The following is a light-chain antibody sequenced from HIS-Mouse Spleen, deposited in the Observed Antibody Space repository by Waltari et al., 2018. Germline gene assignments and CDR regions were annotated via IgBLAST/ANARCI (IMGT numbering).Light chain of an antibody. J-gene: IGLJ1*01. CDR1: SSNIGAGYD. V-gene: IGLV1-40*01. CDR2: GNS. Sequence: QSVLTQPPSVSGAPGQRVTIPCPGSSSNIGAGYDVHWYQQLPGKAPKLLIYGNSNRPSGVPDRFSGSKSGTSASLAITGLQAEDEADYYCQSYDSSLSGYVFGTGTKVTVL. CDR3: QSYDSSLSGYV.